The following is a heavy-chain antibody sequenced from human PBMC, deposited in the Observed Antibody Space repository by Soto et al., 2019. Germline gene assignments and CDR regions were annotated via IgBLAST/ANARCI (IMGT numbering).Heavy chain of an antibody. CDR1: GGSISSYY. CDR3: ARAPGASRFKFDS. V-gene: IGHV4-59*01. D-gene: IGHD2-2*01. J-gene: IGHJ4*02. Sequence: QVHLQESGPGLVKPSETLSLTCTVSGGSISSYYWSWIRQPPGKGLEWIGYLYYSGSTSYNPSLKSRVTISADTSQNQVSLNLNSVTAADTAVYYCARAPGASRFKFDSWGQGTLVAVSS. CDR2: LYYSGST.